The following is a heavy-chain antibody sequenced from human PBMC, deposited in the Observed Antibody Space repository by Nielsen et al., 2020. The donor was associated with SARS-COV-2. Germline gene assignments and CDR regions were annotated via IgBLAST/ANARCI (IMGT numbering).Heavy chain of an antibody. J-gene: IGHJ6*02. Sequence: SETLSLTCAVYGGSFSGFYWSWIRQPPGKGLEWIGEINHSGSTNYNPSLKSRVTISVDTSKNQFSLKLSSVTAADTAVYYCARATRGYYPYYYYYGMDVWGQGTMVTVSS. CDR3: ARATRGYYPYYYYYGMDV. CDR2: INHSGST. V-gene: IGHV4-34*01. CDR1: GGSFSGFY. D-gene: IGHD3-22*01.